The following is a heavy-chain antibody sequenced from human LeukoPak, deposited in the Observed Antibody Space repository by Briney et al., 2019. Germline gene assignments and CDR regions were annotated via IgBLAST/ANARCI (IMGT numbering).Heavy chain of an antibody. CDR3: AKDFGPLSSGWDSDY. Sequence: GGSLRLSCAASGFTFSSYSMNWVRQAPGKGLEWVSYISSSSSTIYYADSVKGRFTISRDNAKNSLYLQMNSLRAEDTAVYYCAKDFGPLSSGWDSDYWGQGTLVTVSS. CDR1: GFTFSSYS. CDR2: ISSSSSTI. J-gene: IGHJ4*02. V-gene: IGHV3-48*01. D-gene: IGHD6-19*01.